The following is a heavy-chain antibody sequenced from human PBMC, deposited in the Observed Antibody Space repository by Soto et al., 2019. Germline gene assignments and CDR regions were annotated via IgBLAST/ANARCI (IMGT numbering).Heavy chain of an antibody. CDR3: AKGGVPAAAGPNYYGMDI. CDR2: MSYDGSNK. V-gene: IGHV3-30*18. D-gene: IGHD6-13*01. Sequence: TGGSLRLSCAASGFTFSSCGMHWVRQAPGKGLEWVAVMSYDGSNKYYADSVKGRFIISRDNSKNTLYLQMNSLRAEDEAVYYSAKGGVPAAAGPNYYGMDIWGQGTTVTVSS. CDR1: GFTFSSCG. J-gene: IGHJ6*02.